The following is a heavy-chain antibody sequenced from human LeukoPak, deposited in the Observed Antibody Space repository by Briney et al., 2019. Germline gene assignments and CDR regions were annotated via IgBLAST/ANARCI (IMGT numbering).Heavy chain of an antibody. D-gene: IGHD6-25*01. CDR2: IYTNGST. Sequence: SETLSLTCTVSGGSISSYCWSWIRQAAGKGLEWIARIYTNGSTNCYAALKNRGTMSVDTSKNHISLKLSSMTAADTAVYYCARDLFASRLRYYYYYYMDVCGKGTTVTVSS. V-gene: IGHV4-4*07. J-gene: IGHJ6*03. CDR1: GGSISSYC. CDR3: ARDLFASRLRYYYYYYMDV.